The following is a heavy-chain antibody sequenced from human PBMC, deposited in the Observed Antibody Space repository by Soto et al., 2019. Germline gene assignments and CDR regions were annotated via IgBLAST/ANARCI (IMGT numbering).Heavy chain of an antibody. Sequence: GGSLRLSCAASGVSVWNNYMAWVRQAPGKGLDWVSIIYSGGTIRYADSVRGRFTISREKSKNMLYLQMNSLRPEDTAVYHCARGGGRELVAFDIWGQGTMVTVSS. J-gene: IGHJ3*02. CDR2: IYSGGTI. V-gene: IGHV3-53*01. CDR3: ARGGGRELVAFDI. CDR1: GVSVWNNY. D-gene: IGHD3-10*01.